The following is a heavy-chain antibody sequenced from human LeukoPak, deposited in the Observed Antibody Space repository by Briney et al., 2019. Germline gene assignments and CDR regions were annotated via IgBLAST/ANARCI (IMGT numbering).Heavy chain of an antibody. CDR1: GYTFTSYY. CDR3: ARDRYGSGSMGSDY. CDR2: INPSGGST. D-gene: IGHD3-10*01. J-gene: IGHJ4*02. Sequence: ASVKVSCKASGYTFTSYYMHWVRQAPGQGLEWMGIINPSGGSTSYAQKLQGRVTMTTDTSTSTAYMELRSLRSDDTAVYYCARDRYGSGSMGSDYWGQGTLVTVSS. V-gene: IGHV1-46*01.